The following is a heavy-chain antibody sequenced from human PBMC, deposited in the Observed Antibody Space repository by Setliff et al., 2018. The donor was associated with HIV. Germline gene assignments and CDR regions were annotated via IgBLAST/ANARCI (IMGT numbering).Heavy chain of an antibody. V-gene: IGHV4-59*12. Sequence: SETLSLTCTVSGGFLNGYFWTWIRQPPGKKLEWIGRAYYDGSTHYNPSLNSRAIISIDTSKNQFSLKLTSVTAADTAVYSCAREDALTQQFDSWGQGTLVTVSS. CDR1: GGFLNGYF. D-gene: IGHD6-13*01. J-gene: IGHJ4*02. CDR3: AREDALTQQFDS. CDR2: AYYDGST.